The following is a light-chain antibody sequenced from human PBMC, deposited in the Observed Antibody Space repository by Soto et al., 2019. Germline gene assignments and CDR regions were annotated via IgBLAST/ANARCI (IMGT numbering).Light chain of an antibody. Sequence: DIQMTQSPSSLSASVGDRVTITCRASQNIATYLNWYQQKPGKAPKLLISAASNLQSGVPSRFSGGGSGTDFTLTISSLQPEDFATYYYQQSYNIPWTFGLGTKVDIK. CDR3: QQSYNIPWT. J-gene: IGKJ1*01. V-gene: IGKV1-39*01. CDR2: AAS. CDR1: QNIATY.